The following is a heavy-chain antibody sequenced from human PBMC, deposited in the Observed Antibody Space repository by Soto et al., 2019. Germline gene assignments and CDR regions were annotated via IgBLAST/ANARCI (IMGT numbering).Heavy chain of an antibody. CDR2: IKNDGSEK. CDR3: VTGYHSDY. Sequence: LRLSCAASGISTSSYWMGWVRQAPGRGLEWVASIKNDGSEKYYMDSLKGRFTISRDNALNSLYLQMNSLRAEDTAVYFCVTGYHSDYWGQGTLVTVSS. J-gene: IGHJ4*02. D-gene: IGHD5-18*01. V-gene: IGHV3-7*03. CDR1: GISTSSYW.